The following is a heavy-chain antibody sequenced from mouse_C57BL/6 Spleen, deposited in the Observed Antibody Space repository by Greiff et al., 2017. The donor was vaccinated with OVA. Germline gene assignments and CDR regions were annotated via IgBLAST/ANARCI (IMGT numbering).Heavy chain of an antibody. CDR1: GYSITSGYY. CDR3: ARGDCYPWFAY. J-gene: IGHJ3*01. Sequence: DVQLQESGPGLVKPSQSLSLTCSVTGYSITSGYYWNWIRQFPGNKLEWMGYISYDGSNNYNPSLKNRISITRDTSKNQFFLKLNSVTTEDTATYYCARGDCYPWFAYWGQGTLVTVSA. CDR2: ISYDGSN. D-gene: IGHD2-3*01. V-gene: IGHV3-6*01.